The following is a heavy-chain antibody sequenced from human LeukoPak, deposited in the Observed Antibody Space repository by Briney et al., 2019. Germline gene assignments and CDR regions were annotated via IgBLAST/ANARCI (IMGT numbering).Heavy chain of an antibody. J-gene: IGHJ4*02. V-gene: IGHV4-34*01. CDR3: ARRRIQPRVIDY. CDR2: INHSGST. Sequence: PSETLSLTCAVYGGSFSGYYWSWIRQPPGKGLEWIGEINHSGSTNYNPSLKSRVTISVDTSKNQFSLKLSSVTAADTAVYYCARRRIQPRVIDYWGQGTLVTVSS. D-gene: IGHD5-18*01. CDR1: GGSFSGYY.